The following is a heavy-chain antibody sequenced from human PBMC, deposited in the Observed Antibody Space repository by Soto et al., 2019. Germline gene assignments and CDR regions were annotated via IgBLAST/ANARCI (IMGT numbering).Heavy chain of an antibody. CDR3: ARRLSHSLYCGGDCYSVADAFDI. CDR1: GGSISSSSYY. V-gene: IGHV4-39*01. J-gene: IGHJ3*02. Sequence: QLQLQESGPGLVKPSETLSLTCTVSGGSISSSSYYWGWIRQPPGKGLEWIGSIYYSGSTYYNPSLKSRVTISVDTSKNQFSLKLSSVTAADTAVYYCARRLSHSLYCGGDCYSVADAFDIWGQGTMVTVSS. D-gene: IGHD2-21*02. CDR2: IYYSGST.